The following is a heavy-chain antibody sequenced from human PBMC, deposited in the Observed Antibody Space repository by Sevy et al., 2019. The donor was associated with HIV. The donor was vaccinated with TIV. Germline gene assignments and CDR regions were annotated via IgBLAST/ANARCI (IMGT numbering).Heavy chain of an antibody. J-gene: IGHJ3*02. V-gene: IGHV3-30-3*01. CDR3: ARGAGIAAAGTGAFDI. CDR1: GFTFSSYA. CDR2: ISYDGSNK. D-gene: IGHD6-13*01. Sequence: GGSRRLSCAASGFTFSSYAMHWVRQAPGKGLEWVAVISYDGSNKYYADSVKGRLTISRDNSKNTLYLQMNSLRAEDTAVYYCARGAGIAAAGTGAFDIWGQGTMVTVSS.